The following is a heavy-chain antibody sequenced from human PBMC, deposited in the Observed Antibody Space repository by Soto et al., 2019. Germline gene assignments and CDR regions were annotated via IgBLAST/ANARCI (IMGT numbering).Heavy chain of an antibody. D-gene: IGHD3-10*01. CDR2: INPNSGGT. J-gene: IGHJ5*02. Sequence: ASVKVSCKASGYTFTGYYMHWVRQAPGQGLEWMGWINPNSGGTNYAQKFQGWVTMTRDTSISTAYMELSRLRSDDTAVYYCARDLRGTMVAPYWFDPSGQGTLVTVSA. V-gene: IGHV1-2*04. CDR1: GYTFTGYY. CDR3: ARDLRGTMVAPYWFDP.